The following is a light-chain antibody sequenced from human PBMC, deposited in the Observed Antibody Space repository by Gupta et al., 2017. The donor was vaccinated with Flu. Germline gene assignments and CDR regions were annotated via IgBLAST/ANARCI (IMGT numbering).Light chain of an antibody. V-gene: IGKV1-33*01. Sequence: DIQMTQSPSSLSASVGDRVTITCQASQDINNYLNWYQQKPGKAPKLLIYDASNLETGVPSRFSGRGSGTDFTFTISSLQPEDIATYYCQQFGNVPHTFGHGTKVEIK. CDR1: QDINNY. J-gene: IGKJ3*01. CDR3: QQFGNVPHT. CDR2: DAS.